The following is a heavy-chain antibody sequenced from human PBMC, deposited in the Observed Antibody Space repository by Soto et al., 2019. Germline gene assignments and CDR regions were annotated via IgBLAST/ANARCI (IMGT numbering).Heavy chain of an antibody. Sequence: SVKVSCKASGGTFSSYAISWVRQAPGQGLEWMGGIIPIFGTANYAQKFQGRVTITADESTSTAYMELSSLRSEDTAVYYCSGGFGEFSSPLVPYYYYYGMDVWGQGTTVTVSS. D-gene: IGHD3-10*01. CDR3: SGGFGEFSSPLVPYYYYYGMDV. J-gene: IGHJ6*02. V-gene: IGHV1-69*13. CDR2: IIPIFGTA. CDR1: GGTFSSYA.